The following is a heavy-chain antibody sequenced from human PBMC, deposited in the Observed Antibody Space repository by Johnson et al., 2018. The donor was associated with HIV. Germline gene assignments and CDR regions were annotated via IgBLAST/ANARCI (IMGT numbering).Heavy chain of an antibody. J-gene: IGHJ3*02. CDR3: ARGDPPNVFDI. V-gene: IGHV3-74*03. Sequence: VQLVESGGRLVQPGGSLRLSCAASGFSFSTYWMHWVRRVPGKGLVWVSRIDTEGSGTTYADSVKGRFTISRDNSKNTLYLQMNRLRAEDTAVYYCARGDPPNVFDIWGQGTMVTVSS. CDR2: IDTEGSGT. CDR1: GFSFSTYW.